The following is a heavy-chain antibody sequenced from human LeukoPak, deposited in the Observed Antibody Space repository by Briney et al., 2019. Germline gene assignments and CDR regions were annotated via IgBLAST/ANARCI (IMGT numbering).Heavy chain of an antibody. V-gene: IGHV4-59*01. Sequence: SETLSLTCTVSGGSISSYYWSWIRQPPGKGLEWIGYIYYSGSTNYNPSLKSRVTISVDTSKNQFSLKLSSVTAADTAVYYCARSPRSDYWGQGTLVTVSS. CDR2: IYYSGST. J-gene: IGHJ4*02. CDR3: ARSPRSDY. CDR1: GGSISSYY.